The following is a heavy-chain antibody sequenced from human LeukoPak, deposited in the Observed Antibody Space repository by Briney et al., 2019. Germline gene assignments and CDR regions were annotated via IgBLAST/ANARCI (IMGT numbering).Heavy chain of an antibody. Sequence: GGSLRLSCAASGFTFSSYGMSWVRQAPGKGLEWVSAISSSGGSTYHADSVKGPFTISRDNSKTTLYLQMNSLRAEDTAVYYCAKDMYGGAFDLWGRGTLVTVSS. V-gene: IGHV3-23*01. D-gene: IGHD4-23*01. CDR2: ISSSGGST. J-gene: IGHJ2*01. CDR3: AKDMYGGAFDL. CDR1: GFTFSSYG.